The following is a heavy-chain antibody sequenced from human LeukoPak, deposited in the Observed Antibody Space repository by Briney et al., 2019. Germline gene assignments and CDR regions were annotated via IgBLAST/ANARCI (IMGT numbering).Heavy chain of an antibody. V-gene: IGHV3-30*18. Sequence: GGSLRLSCAASGFTFSSYGMHWVRQAPGKGLEGVAGISYDGSNKYYADSVKGRFTISRDNSKNTLYLQMNSLRAEDTAVYYCAKGGYCSSTSCYTGAYFDYWGQGTLVTVSS. CDR3: AKGGYCSSTSCYTGAYFDY. CDR2: ISYDGSNK. CDR1: GFTFSSYG. D-gene: IGHD2-2*02. J-gene: IGHJ4*02.